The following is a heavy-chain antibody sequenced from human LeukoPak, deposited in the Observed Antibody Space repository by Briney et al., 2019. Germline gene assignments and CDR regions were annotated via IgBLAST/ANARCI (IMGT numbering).Heavy chain of an antibody. CDR1: GSTFSNYA. CDR2: ISYDGTNK. V-gene: IGHV3-30*18. D-gene: IGHD3-10*01. Sequence: GGSLRLSCAASGSTFSNYAIHWIRQGPGKGLKWVAIISYDGTNKYYADSVKGRFSISRDNSKNTLYLQMNSLRPEDTAVYYCAKAVGFGEAYGMDVWGQGTTVTVSS. CDR3: AKAVGFGEAYGMDV. J-gene: IGHJ6*02.